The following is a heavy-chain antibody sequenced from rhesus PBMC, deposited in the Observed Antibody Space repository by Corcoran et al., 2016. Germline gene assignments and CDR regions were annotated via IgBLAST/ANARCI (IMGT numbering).Heavy chain of an antibody. J-gene: IGHJ2*01. CDR1: GFTFSSYD. CDR2: TRYTGKTI. CDR3: TRVDWAAAGTWYFDL. V-gene: IGHV3-136*01. Sequence: EVQLVESGGGLVQPGGSLRLSCAASGFTFSSYDMSWARQAPGKGLEWVSYTRYTGKTIYYADSVKGLFTISRDNAKNSLSLQMSSLRAEDTAVYYCTRVDWAAAGTWYFDLWGPGTPITISS. D-gene: IGHD6-31*01.